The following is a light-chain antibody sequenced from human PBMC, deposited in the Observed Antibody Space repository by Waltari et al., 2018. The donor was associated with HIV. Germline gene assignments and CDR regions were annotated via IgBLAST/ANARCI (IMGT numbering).Light chain of an antibody. CDR1: QNIYSY. Sequence: DIQLTQSPSFLSASIVDRVTITCRASQNIYSYLVWYQQKPGRAPQVLIYGTSNLQSGVQSRFRGSGSGTEFALTITKLQPDDFATYYCQQVNGYPLNFGGGTKVEIK. CDR2: GTS. CDR3: QQVNGYPLN. V-gene: IGKV1-9*01. J-gene: IGKJ4*01.